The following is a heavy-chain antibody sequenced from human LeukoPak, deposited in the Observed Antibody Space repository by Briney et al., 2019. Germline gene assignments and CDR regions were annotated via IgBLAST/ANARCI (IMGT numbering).Heavy chain of an antibody. CDR3: ARAGATHHFDH. CDR1: GFTFSSYS. CDR2: ISSSSSYI. Sequence: GGSLRLSCAASGFTFSSYSMNWVRQAPGKGLEWVSSISSSSSYIYYADSVKGRFTISRDNAKNSLYLQMNSLRAEDTAVYYCARAGATHHFDHWGQGTLVTVSS. V-gene: IGHV3-21*01. D-gene: IGHD1-26*01. J-gene: IGHJ4*02.